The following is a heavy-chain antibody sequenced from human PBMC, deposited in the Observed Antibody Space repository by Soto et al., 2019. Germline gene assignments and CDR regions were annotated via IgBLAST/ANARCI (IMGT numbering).Heavy chain of an antibody. D-gene: IGHD3-22*01. J-gene: IGHJ4*02. CDR3: ARDSYYYDSSGYSGAYFDY. Sequence: SVKVSCKASGGTFSSYAISWVRQAPGQGLEWMGGIIPIFGTANYAQKFQGRVTITADESTSTAYMELSSLRSEDTAVYYCARDSYYYDSSGYSGAYFDYWGQGTLVTVSS. CDR2: IIPIFGTA. CDR1: GGTFSSYA. V-gene: IGHV1-69*13.